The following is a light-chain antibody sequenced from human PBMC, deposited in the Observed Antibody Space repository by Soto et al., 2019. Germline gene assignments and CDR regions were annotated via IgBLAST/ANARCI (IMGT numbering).Light chain of an antibody. CDR2: GNT. CDR3: QSYDSSLGANYV. J-gene: IGLJ1*01. CDR1: SSNLGAGYD. Sequence: QSALTQPPSVSGAPGQRVTISCTGSSSNLGAGYDVHWYQQLPGTAPKLLIYGNTNRPSGVPDRFSGSKSGTSASLAITGLQVEVEADYYCQSYDSSLGANYVFGPGTKVPVL. V-gene: IGLV1-40*01.